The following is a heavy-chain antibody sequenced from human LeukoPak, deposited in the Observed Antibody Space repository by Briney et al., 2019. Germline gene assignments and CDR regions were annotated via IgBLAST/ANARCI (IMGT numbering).Heavy chain of an antibody. CDR1: GFSFSDYW. J-gene: IGHJ6*04. D-gene: IGHD3-10*02. V-gene: IGHV3-48*04. CDR3: AELGITMIGGV. Sequence: GGSLRLSCAASGFSFSDYWMNWVRQAPGKGLEWVSYISSSGSTIYYADSVKGRFTISRDNAKNSLYLQMNSLRAEDTAVYYCAELGITMIGGVWGKGTTVTISS. CDR2: ISSSGSTI.